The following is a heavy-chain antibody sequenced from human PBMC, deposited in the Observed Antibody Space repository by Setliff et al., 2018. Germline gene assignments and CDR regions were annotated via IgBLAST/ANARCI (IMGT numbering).Heavy chain of an antibody. J-gene: IGHJ3*02. CDR2: INSDGSGT. CDR3: TRDWGGVGATNAFDI. D-gene: IGHD1-26*01. CDR1: GFTFNTYW. Sequence: GGSLRLSCAASGFTFNTYWMHWVRQAPGKGLVWFSHINSDGSGTSYADSVKGRFTISRDSSKNTLYLQMNNLRAEDTATYYCTRDWGGVGATNAFDIWGQGTMVTVSS. V-gene: IGHV3-74*01.